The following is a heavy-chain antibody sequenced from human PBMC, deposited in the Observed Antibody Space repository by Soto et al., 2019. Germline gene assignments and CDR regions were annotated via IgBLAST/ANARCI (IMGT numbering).Heavy chain of an antibody. D-gene: IGHD4-17*01. CDR1: GYTFTNYW. CDR3: ARSGRSGLRWLDFFDP. CDR2: IYPGDSDT. J-gene: IGHJ5*02. V-gene: IGHV5-51*01. Sequence: PGESLKISCKASGYTFTNYWIVWVRQVPGKDLEWMGLIYPGDSDTRYNPSFQGQVTISTDKSTSAAYLQWNSLMASDTAIYYCARSGRSGLRWLDFFDPWGQGTLVTVSS.